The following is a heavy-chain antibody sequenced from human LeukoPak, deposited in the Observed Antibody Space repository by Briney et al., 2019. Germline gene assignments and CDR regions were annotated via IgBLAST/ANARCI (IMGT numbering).Heavy chain of an antibody. CDR1: GFTFSSYA. Sequence: GGSLRLSCVASGFTFSSYAIYWVRQAPREGLEYVSSISSNGGSTDYANSVKGRFTISRDNSKNTLYLQMGSLRTEDMAVYYCARVSSIAPRGYFDFWGQGTLVTVSS. CDR2: ISSNGGST. D-gene: IGHD6-6*01. J-gene: IGHJ4*02. V-gene: IGHV3-64*01. CDR3: ARVSSIAPRGYFDF.